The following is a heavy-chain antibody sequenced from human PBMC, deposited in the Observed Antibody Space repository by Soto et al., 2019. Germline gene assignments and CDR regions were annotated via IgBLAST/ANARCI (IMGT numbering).Heavy chain of an antibody. D-gene: IGHD2-21*02. V-gene: IGHV1-8*01. CDR2: MNPNSGNT. CDR3: ARGRHIVVVTATPLIFDY. CDR1: GYTFTSYD. J-gene: IGHJ4*02. Sequence: GASVKVSCKASGYTFTSYDINWVRQATGQGLEWMGWMNPNSGNTGYAQKFQGRVTMTRNTSISTAYMELSSLRSEDTAVYYCARGRHIVVVTATPLIFDYWGQGTLVTVSS.